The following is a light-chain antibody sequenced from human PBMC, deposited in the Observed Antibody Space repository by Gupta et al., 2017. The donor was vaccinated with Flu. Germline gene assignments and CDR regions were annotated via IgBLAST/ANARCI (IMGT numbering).Light chain of an antibody. CDR3: QQRGTWPPT. CDR2: DAS. Sequence: GERATLSCRASQSVSSFLAWYQQKPGQAPRLLIYDASNRATGIPARFGGSGSGTDFTLTISSLEPEDFAVYYCQQRGTWPPTFGPGTKVDIK. J-gene: IGKJ3*01. CDR1: QSVSSF. V-gene: IGKV3-11*01.